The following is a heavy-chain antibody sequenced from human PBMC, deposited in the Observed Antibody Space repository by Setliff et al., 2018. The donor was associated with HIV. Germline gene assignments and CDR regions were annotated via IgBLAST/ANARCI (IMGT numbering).Heavy chain of an antibody. D-gene: IGHD6-19*01. CDR1: GYSISSGYY. CDR3: ARSRGAGYSSGWYGGSYAFDI. V-gene: IGHV4-38-2*01. Sequence: PSETLSLTCGVSGYSISSGYYWGWIRQPPGKGLEWIGSIYHSGSTYYNPSLKSRVTISVDTSKNQFSLKLSSVTAADTAVYYCARSRGAGYSSGWYGGSYAFDIWGQGTMVTVSS. J-gene: IGHJ3*02. CDR2: IYHSGST.